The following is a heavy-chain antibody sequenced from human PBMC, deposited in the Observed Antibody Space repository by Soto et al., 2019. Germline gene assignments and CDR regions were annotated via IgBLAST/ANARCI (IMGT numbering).Heavy chain of an antibody. D-gene: IGHD3-3*01. CDR2: ISGSGGST. J-gene: IGHJ4*02. Sequence: PGGSLRLSCAASGFTFSSYAMSWVRQAPGKGLEWVSAISGSGGSTYYADSVKGRFTISRDNSKNTLYLQMNSLRAEDTAVYYCAKHQGYYDFWSCYYWGYWGQGTLVTVSS. V-gene: IGHV3-23*01. CDR1: GFTFSSYA. CDR3: AKHQGYYDFWSCYYWGY.